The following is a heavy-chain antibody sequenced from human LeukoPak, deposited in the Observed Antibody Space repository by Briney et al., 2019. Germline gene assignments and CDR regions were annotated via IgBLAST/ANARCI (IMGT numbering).Heavy chain of an antibody. V-gene: IGHV4-30-2*01. CDR1: GGSISSGGYY. J-gene: IGHJ5*02. D-gene: IGHD3-3*01. CDR2: IYHSGST. CDR3: AGVWSGYFNWFDP. Sequence: PSETLSLTCTVSGGSISSGGYYWSWIRQPPGKGLEWIGYIYHSGSTYYNPSLKSRVTISVDTSKNQFSLKLSSVTAADTAVYYCAGVWSGYFNWFDPWGQGTLVTVSS.